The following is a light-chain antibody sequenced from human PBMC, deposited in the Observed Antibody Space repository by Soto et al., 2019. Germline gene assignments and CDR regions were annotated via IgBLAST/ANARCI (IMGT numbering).Light chain of an antibody. CDR2: DVS. J-gene: IGKJ5*01. Sequence: PGNLSLSPGERATLSCRAGQGVTTNFAWYQQKSGQSPRLLIYDVSIRATGVPARFSGTGSETDCTITISGLKSEDAAVYFCQQYNNWPFSFGQGTRLEIK. V-gene: IGKV3-15*01. CDR1: QGVTTN. CDR3: QQYNNWPFS.